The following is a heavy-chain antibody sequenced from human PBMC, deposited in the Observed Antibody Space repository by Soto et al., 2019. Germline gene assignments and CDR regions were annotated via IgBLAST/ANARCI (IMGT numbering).Heavy chain of an antibody. D-gene: IGHD6-13*01. CDR3: ARGSAAAAGTWSYYYHYGMDV. CDR2: INHSGST. V-gene: IGHV4-34*01. CDR1: GGSFSGYY. Sequence: QVQLQQWGAGLLKPSETLSLTCAVYGGSFSGYYWSWIRQPPGKGLEWIGEINHSGSTNYNPSLKSRVTISVDTYKNQCSLQLRSVTAADTAVYYCARGSAAAAGTWSYYYHYGMDVWGQGTTVTVSS. J-gene: IGHJ6*02.